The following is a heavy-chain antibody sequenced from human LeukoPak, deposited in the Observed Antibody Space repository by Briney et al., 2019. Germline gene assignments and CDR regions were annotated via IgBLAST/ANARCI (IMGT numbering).Heavy chain of an antibody. CDR2: INPNSGGT. D-gene: IGHD3-22*01. Sequence: ASVKVSCKASGYTFTDYHLHWVRQAPGQGLEWMGWINPNSGGTNSAQNFQGRVTMTRDTSVSTAYMELSRLRSDDTAVYYCARGYDSRSFDYWGQGTLVTVSS. CDR3: ARGYDSRSFDY. V-gene: IGHV1-2*02. CDR1: GYTFTDYH. J-gene: IGHJ4*02.